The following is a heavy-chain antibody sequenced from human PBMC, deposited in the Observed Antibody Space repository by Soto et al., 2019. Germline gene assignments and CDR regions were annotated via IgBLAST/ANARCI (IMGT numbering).Heavy chain of an antibody. V-gene: IGHV5-51*01. D-gene: IGHD4-17*01. CDR1: GYSFTSYW. Sequence: GESLKISCKASGYSFTSYWIAWVRQMPGKGLEWMGIIYPGDSDTRYSPSFQGQVTISADKSIGTAYLQWSSLKASDTAIYYCARQGLAVTTDYWGQGALVTLSS. CDR3: ARQGLAVTTDY. J-gene: IGHJ4*02. CDR2: IYPGDSDT.